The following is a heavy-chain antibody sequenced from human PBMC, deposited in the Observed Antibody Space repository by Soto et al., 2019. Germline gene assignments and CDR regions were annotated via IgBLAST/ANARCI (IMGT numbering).Heavy chain of an antibody. CDR3: AKGGSDGWCHL. Sequence: EEQLVESGGGLIQPGGSLRLSCVGSGFSVINSYVSWVRQAPGQGLEWVSIIYTGGSTYYADSVKGPFTMSRDTSKNTVSLQMNSLRAEDTALYYCAKGGSDGWCHLWGQGTLVTVST. V-gene: IGHV3-53*01. J-gene: IGHJ5*02. CDR1: GFSVINSY. D-gene: IGHD3-16*01. CDR2: IYTGGST.